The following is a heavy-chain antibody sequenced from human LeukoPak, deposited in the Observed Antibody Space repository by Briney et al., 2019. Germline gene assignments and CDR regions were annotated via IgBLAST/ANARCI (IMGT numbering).Heavy chain of an antibody. Sequence: PSETLSLTCTVSGGSLINNYWSWIRQSAGKGLEWIGRIYTSGSTNYNPSLKSRVTISVDKSKNQFSLKLSSVTAADTAVYYCARGYYYDSRDAFNIWGPGTTCTVSS. J-gene: IGHJ3*02. CDR3: ARGYYYDSRDAFNI. D-gene: IGHD3-22*01. CDR1: GGSLINNY. CDR2: IYTSGST. V-gene: IGHV4-4*07.